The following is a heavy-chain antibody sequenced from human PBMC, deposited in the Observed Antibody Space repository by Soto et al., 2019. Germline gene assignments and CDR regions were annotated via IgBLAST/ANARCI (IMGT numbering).Heavy chain of an antibody. Sequence: PRGSLIVSCASSGFTFSIYGMHWVRQAPGKGLEWVAVISYDGSNKYYADSVKGRFTISRDNSKNTLYLQMNSLRAEDTAVYYCAKDLETTVTVSIFDYWGQGTLVTVSS. D-gene: IGHD4-17*01. CDR2: ISYDGSNK. CDR1: GFTFSIYG. CDR3: AKDLETTVTVSIFDY. V-gene: IGHV3-30*18. J-gene: IGHJ4*02.